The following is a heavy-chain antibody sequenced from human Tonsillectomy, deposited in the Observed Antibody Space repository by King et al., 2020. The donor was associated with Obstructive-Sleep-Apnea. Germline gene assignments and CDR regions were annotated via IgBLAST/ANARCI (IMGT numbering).Heavy chain of an antibody. CDR2: SYYSGST. CDR1: GGSISSSSYS. CDR3: AGLWWPAASYSYGMDV. Sequence: QLQESGPGLVKPSETLSLTCTVSGGSISSSSYSWGWIRQPPGKGLEWIGSSYYSGSTYYNPALKSRVTISVDTSKNHFSLKLSSVTAADTAVYYCAGLWWPAASYSYGMDVWGQGTTVTVSS. J-gene: IGHJ6*02. V-gene: IGHV4-39*02. D-gene: IGHD2-21*01.